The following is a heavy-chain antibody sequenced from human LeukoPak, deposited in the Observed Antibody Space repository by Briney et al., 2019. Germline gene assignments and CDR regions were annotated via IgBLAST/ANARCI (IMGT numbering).Heavy chain of an antibody. CDR3: AKECGRDYDDRAFDL. CDR1: GFTFSSSP. J-gene: IGHJ3*01. CDR2: ISGTGGST. Sequence: GGSLRLSCAASGFTFSSSPMNRGRHSPERGLEWVSAISGTGGSTSYADSLKGRFTISRDNSKTTLYLQMSSLTAEDTAVYYCAKECGRDYDDRAFDLWGQGTMVTVSS. D-gene: IGHD3-22*01. V-gene: IGHV3-23*01.